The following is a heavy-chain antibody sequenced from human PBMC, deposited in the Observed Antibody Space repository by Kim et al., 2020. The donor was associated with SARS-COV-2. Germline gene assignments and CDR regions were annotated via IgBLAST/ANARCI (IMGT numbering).Heavy chain of an antibody. D-gene: IGHD2-21*02. J-gene: IGHJ2*01. V-gene: IGHV1-3*01. CDR3: ARDGGDLDWYFDL. Sequence: ASVKVSCKASGYTFTSYAMHWVRQAPGQRLEWMGWINAGNGNTKYSQKFQGRVTITRDTSASTAYMELSSLRSEDTAVYYCARDGGDLDWYFDLWGRGTLVTVSS. CDR2: INAGNGNT. CDR1: GYTFTSYA.